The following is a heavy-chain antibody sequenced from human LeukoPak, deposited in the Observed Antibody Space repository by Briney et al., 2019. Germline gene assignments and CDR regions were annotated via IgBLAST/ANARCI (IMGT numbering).Heavy chain of an antibody. CDR1: GFTFSRHW. Sequence: GGSLRPSCAASGFTFSRHWMYWVRQAPGKGLEWVANIKQDGSAKPYVDSVKGRFTISRDNAKNSLFLQMNSLRAEDTAVYYCARDNGWSADFWGQGTLVTVSS. D-gene: IGHD2-15*01. CDR3: ARDNGWSADF. V-gene: IGHV3-7*03. J-gene: IGHJ4*02. CDR2: IKQDGSAK.